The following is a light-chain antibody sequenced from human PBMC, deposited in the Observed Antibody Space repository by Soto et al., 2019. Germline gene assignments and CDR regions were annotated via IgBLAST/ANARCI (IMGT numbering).Light chain of an antibody. CDR3: SSYTSSNTPYV. CDR1: SSDVGAYNF. J-gene: IGLJ1*01. CDR2: EVT. Sequence: QSALTQPASVSGSPGQSITISCTGSSSDVGAYNFVSWYQHHPGKAPKLILYEVTTRPSGVSSRFSGYKSGNTASLTISGLQADDEADYYCSSYTSSNTPYVFGPGTKVTVL. V-gene: IGLV2-14*01.